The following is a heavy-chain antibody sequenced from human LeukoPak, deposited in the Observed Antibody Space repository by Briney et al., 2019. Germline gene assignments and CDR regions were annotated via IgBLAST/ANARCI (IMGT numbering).Heavy chain of an antibody. J-gene: IGHJ4*02. CDR2: FSNSGNT. Sequence: SETLSLTCTVSGGSISRYYWTWIRQPAGKGLEWIGRFSNSGNTNYNPSLKSRVAMSADTSKNQFSLKLSSVTAADTAVYYCARVGHYDILTGYYYWGQGTLVTVSS. D-gene: IGHD3-9*01. CDR3: ARVGHYDILTGYYY. V-gene: IGHV4-4*07. CDR1: GGSISRYY.